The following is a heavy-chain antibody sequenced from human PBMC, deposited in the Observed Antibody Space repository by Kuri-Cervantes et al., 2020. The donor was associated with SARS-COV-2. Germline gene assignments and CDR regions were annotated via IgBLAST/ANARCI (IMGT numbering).Heavy chain of an antibody. Sequence: GESLKISCAASGFTFSSYWMSWVRQAPGKGLEWVANIKQDGSGRFYVDSVKGCFTISRDNAKNSLYLQMNSLRAEDTAVYYCAKEGYYYYMDVWGKGTTVTVSS. J-gene: IGHJ6*03. CDR3: AKEGYYYYMDV. CDR2: IKQDGSGR. V-gene: IGHV3-7*01. CDR1: GFTFSSYW.